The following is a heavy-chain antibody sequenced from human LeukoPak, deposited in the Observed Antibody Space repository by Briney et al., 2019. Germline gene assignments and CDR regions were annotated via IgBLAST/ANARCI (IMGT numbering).Heavy chain of an antibody. CDR2: ISATDTYI. Sequence: GGSLRLSCAASGFSFSGYGMNWVRQAPGKGLEWVSLISATDTYIYYTDSVKGRFTVSRDNAKNSLFLQMNSLRAEDTAVYYCARGEWEVPAVFDSWGQGTLVTVSS. D-gene: IGHD1-26*01. CDR3: ARGEWEVPAVFDS. V-gene: IGHV3-21*06. J-gene: IGHJ4*02. CDR1: GFSFSGYG.